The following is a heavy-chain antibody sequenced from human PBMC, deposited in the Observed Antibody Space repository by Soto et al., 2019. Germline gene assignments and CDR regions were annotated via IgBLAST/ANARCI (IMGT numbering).Heavy chain of an antibody. CDR2: IYYSGNT. Sequence: TLSLTCSVSGGSISSGYYYWSWIGQPPGKGLEWIGSIYYSGNTYYNPSLKNRLIISIDTSKNQFSLKVYSVTAAHPAGYYCAFSSLYDMDVWGQGTTVTVSS. CDR1: GGSISSGYYY. V-gene: IGHV4-30-4*08. J-gene: IGHJ6*02. CDR3: AFSSLYDMDV.